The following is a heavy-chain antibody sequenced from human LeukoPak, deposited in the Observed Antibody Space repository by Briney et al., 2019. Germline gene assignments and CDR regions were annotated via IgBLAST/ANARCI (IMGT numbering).Heavy chain of an antibody. V-gene: IGHV4-34*01. CDR3: AREIGYSSSWYSYYYYTDV. Sequence: SETLSLTCAVYGGSFSGYYWSWIRQPPGKGLEWIGEINHSGSTNYNPSLKSRVTISVDTSKNQFSLKLSSVTAADTAVYYCAREIGYSSSWYSYYYYTDVWGKGTTVTVSS. CDR1: GGSFSGYY. CDR2: INHSGST. D-gene: IGHD6-13*01. J-gene: IGHJ6*03.